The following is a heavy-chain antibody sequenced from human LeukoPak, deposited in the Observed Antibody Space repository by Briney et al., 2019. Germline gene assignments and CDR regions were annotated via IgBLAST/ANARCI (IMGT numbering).Heavy chain of an antibody. J-gene: IGHJ4*02. V-gene: IGHV3-7*01. Sequence: GGSLRLSCAASGFTFSSYWMSWVRQAPGKGLEWVANIKKDGSEKYYVDSVKGRFTISRDNAKNSLYLQMTSLRAEDTAVYYCARDLYRIVVVPHYFDYWGQGTLVTVSS. CDR1: GFTFSSYW. CDR3: ARDLYRIVVVPHYFDY. D-gene: IGHD3-22*01. CDR2: IKKDGSEK.